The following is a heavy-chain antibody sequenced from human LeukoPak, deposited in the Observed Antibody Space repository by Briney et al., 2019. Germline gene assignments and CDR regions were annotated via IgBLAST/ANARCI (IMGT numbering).Heavy chain of an antibody. CDR2: INHSGST. CDR1: GGSFSGYY. CDR3: ARGRSGSYYGGFDY. Sequence: SETLSLTCAVYGGSFSGYYWSWIRQPPGKGLEWIGEINHSGSTNYNPSLKSRVTISVDTSKNQFSLKLSSVTAADTAVYYCARGRSGSYYGGFDYWGQGTLVIVSS. V-gene: IGHV4-34*01. J-gene: IGHJ4*02. D-gene: IGHD1-26*01.